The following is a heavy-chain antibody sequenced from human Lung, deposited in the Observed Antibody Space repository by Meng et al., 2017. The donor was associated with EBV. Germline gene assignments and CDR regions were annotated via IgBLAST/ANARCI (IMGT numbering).Heavy chain of an antibody. J-gene: IGHJ4*02. V-gene: IGHV7-4-1*02. CDR1: GYTFTSYA. Sequence: VQLGQSGYVLKQPGASVKVFCMPSGYTFTSYAINWVRQAPGQGPDWMGWIDPNTGNPTYDQGFTGRFVFSLDTSVSTAYLQINSLRADDTAVYYCARDSPLDGYSLLDYWGQGTLVTVSS. CDR2: IDPNTGNP. D-gene: IGHD5-24*01. CDR3: ARDSPLDGYSLLDY.